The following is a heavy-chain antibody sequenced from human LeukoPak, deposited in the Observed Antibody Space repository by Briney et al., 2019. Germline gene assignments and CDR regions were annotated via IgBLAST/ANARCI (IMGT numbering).Heavy chain of an antibody. CDR2: FDPEDGET. CDR3: ATPARGGYGMDV. Sequence: ASVKVSCKVSGYTLTELSMHWVRQAPGKGLEWMGGFDPEDGETIYAQKFQGRVTMTEDTSTDTAYMELSSLRSEDTAVYYCATPARGGYGMDVWGQGTTVTVSS. D-gene: IGHD3-10*01. V-gene: IGHV1-24*01. J-gene: IGHJ6*02. CDR1: GYTLTELS.